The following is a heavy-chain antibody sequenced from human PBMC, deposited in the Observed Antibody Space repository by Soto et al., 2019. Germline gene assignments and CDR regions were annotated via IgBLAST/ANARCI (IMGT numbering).Heavy chain of an antibody. D-gene: IGHD1-26*01. CDR1: GGTFSSYT. V-gene: IGHV1-69*02. CDR2: IIPILGIA. CDR3: ASEGVGSYSHFDY. Sequence: QVQLVQSGAEVKKPGSSVKVSCKASGGTFSSYTISWVRQAPGQGLEWMGRIIPILGIANYAQKFQGRVTITADKSTNTSYMELSSLRSEDTAVYYCASEGVGSYSHFDYWGQVTLATASS. J-gene: IGHJ4*02.